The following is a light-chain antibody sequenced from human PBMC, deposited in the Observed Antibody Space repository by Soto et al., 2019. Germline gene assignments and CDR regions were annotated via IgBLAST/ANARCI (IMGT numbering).Light chain of an antibody. Sequence: QSVLTQPPSASASLGASVTLTCTLSSGYSNYKVDWYQQRPGKGPRFVMRVGTGGIVGSKGDGIPDRFSVLGSGLNRYLTIKNIQEEDEGDYHCGADHGSGSNLVVFGGGTKLTVL. J-gene: IGLJ2*01. CDR2: VGTGGIVG. V-gene: IGLV9-49*01. CDR3: GADHGSGSNLVV. CDR1: SGYSNYK.